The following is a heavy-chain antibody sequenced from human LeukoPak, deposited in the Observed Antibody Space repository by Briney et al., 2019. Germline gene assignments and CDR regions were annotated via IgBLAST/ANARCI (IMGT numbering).Heavy chain of an antibody. Sequence: SETLSLTCAVSGTSFSSYYWSWIRQPPGKGLEWIGEVNHSGYTNDNPSLKGRVTISVDTSKNQFSLRLRPVTAADTAVYFCARMTTGHDFWGQGTLVTVSS. CDR1: GTSFSSYY. CDR2: VNHSGYT. CDR3: ARMTTGHDF. J-gene: IGHJ4*02. D-gene: IGHD4-17*01. V-gene: IGHV4-34*01.